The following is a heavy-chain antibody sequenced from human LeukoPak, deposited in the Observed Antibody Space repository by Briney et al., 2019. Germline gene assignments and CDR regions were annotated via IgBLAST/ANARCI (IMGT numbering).Heavy chain of an antibody. CDR1: GFTFSSYS. D-gene: IGHD3-9*01. CDR3: ARECGLRYFDWSLLDYGMDV. J-gene: IGHJ6*02. CDR2: ISSSSSYI. V-gene: IGHV3-21*01. Sequence: GGSLRLSCAASGFTFSSYSMNWVRQAPGKGLEWVSSISSSSSYIYYADSVKDRFTISRDNAKNSLYLQMNSLRAEDTAVYYCARECGLRYFDWSLLDYGMDVWGQGTTVTVSS.